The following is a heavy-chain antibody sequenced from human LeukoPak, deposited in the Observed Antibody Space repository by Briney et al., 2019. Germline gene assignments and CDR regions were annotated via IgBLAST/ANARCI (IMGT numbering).Heavy chain of an antibody. CDR3: ARPRRGNSGDFFDL. V-gene: IGHV3-7*01. D-gene: IGHD4-23*01. CDR1: GFTFSDFW. CDR2: IKEDGSDK. J-gene: IGHJ4*02. Sequence: GGSLKLSCAASGFTFSDFWMTWVRQAPGKGLESLANIKEDGSDKYYEDSVRGRFTISRDNAKSSLDLQMRSLRVEDTAVYYCARPRRGNSGDFFDLWGPGNLVTVSS.